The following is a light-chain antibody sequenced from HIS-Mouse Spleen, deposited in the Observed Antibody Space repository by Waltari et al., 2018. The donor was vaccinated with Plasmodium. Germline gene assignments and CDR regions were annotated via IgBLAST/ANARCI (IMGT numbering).Light chain of an antibody. CDR2: KDR. V-gene: IGLV3-25*03. CDR3: QSADSSGTPNWV. Sequence: SYELTQPPSVSVSPGQTARITCSGDALPNQYAYWYQQKPGQAPVLVIYKDRERPSGIPERFSGSSSGTTVTLTISGVQAEDEADYYCQSADSSGTPNWVFGGGTKRTVL. J-gene: IGLJ3*02. CDR1: ALPNQY.